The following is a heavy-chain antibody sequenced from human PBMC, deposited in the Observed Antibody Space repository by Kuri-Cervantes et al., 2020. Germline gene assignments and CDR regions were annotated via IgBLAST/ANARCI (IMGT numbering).Heavy chain of an antibody. CDR1: GFTFSSYA. Sequence: GGSLRLSCAASGFTFSSYAMHWVRQAPGKWLEWVAVISYDGSNKYYADSVKGRFTISRDNSKNTLYLQMNSLRAEDTAVYYCAGAYFGRTPFEYWGQGTLVTVSS. J-gene: IGHJ4*02. CDR3: AGAYFGRTPFEY. D-gene: IGHD2/OR15-2a*01. V-gene: IGHV3-30-3*01. CDR2: ISYDGSNK.